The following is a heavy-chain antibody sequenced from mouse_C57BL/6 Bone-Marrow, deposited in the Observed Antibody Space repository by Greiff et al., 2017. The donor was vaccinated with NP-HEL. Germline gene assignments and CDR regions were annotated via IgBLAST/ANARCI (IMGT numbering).Heavy chain of an antibody. D-gene: IGHD2-12*01. J-gene: IGHJ3*01. CDR2: IYPGSGST. CDR3: ASAYSRSAWFAY. CDR1: GYTFTSYW. Sequence: VQLQQPGAELVKPGASVKMSCKASGYTFTSYWITWVKQRPGQGLEWIGDIYPGSGSTNYNEKFKSKATLTVDTSSSTAYMQLSSLTSEDSAVYYCASAYSRSAWFAYWGQGTLVTVSA. V-gene: IGHV1-55*01.